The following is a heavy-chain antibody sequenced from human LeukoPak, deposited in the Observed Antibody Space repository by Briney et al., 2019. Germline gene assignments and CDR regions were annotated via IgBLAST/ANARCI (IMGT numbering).Heavy chain of an antibody. D-gene: IGHD2-2*01. CDR1: GYTFTGYY. J-gene: IGHJ4*02. CDR3: ARLQGNCSSTSCFDY. V-gene: IGHV1-2*02. CDR2: INPNSGGT. Sequence: ASVKVSCKASGYTFTGYYMHWVRQAPGQGLEWMGWINPNSGGTNYAQKFQGRVTMTRDTSISTAYMELSRLRSDDTAVYYCARLQGNCSSTSCFDYWGQGTLVTVSP.